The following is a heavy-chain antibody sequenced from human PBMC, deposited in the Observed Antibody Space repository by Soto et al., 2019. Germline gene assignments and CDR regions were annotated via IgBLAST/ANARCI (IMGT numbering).Heavy chain of an antibody. CDR2: IIPIFGTA. J-gene: IGHJ6*02. Sequence: VSYKASRGTFSSYAISWVLQAPEQGLEWMGGIIPIFGTANYAQKLQGRVTITADKSTSTAYMELSSLRSEDTAVYYCARQDGSGSYYRDYYYYYGMDVWGQGTTVTVSS. CDR3: ARQDGSGSYYRDYYYYYGMDV. CDR1: RGTFSSYA. V-gene: IGHV1-69*06. D-gene: IGHD3-10*01.